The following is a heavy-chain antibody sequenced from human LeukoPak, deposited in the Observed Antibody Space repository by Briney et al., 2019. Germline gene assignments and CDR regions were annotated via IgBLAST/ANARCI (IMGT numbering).Heavy chain of an antibody. V-gene: IGHV3-30*18. D-gene: IGHD1-26*01. J-gene: IGHJ4*02. Sequence: GGSLRLSCAASGFPFSNFVMHWVRQAPGKGLEWVAVISNDGSNKYYLDSVKGRFTISRDNSKNTLYLQMNSLRAEDTAIYYCAKDDGVRATDFEYWGQGTLVTVSS. CDR2: ISNDGSNK. CDR1: GFPFSNFV. CDR3: AKDDGVRATDFEY.